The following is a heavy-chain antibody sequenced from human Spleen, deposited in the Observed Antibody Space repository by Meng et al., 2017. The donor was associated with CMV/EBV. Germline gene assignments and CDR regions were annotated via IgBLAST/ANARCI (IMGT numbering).Heavy chain of an antibody. CDR1: GFTFSDYS. V-gene: IGHV3-21*01. J-gene: IGHJ4*02. D-gene: IGHD3-3*01. CDR3: ARADDFWSGYLDY. CDR2: ISGSSSYI. Sequence: GESLKISCAASGFTFSDYSMNWVRQAPGKGLEWVSFISGSSSYIYYEDSVKGRFTISRDNAKNSLYLQMNSLRAEDTAVYYCARADDFWSGYLDYWGQGTLVTVSS.